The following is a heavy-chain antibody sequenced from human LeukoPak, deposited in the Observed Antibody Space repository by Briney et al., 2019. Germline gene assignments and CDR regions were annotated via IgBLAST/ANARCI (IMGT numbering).Heavy chain of an antibody. CDR3: ARVTSYGDYVTSNFDY. CDR1: GDTFSSYA. V-gene: IGHV1-69*13. Sequence: SVKVSCKASGDTFSSYAISWVRQAPGQGLEWMGGIIPIFGTANYAQKFQGRVTITADESTSTAYMELSSLRSEDTAVYYCARVTSYGDYVTSNFDYWGQGTLVTVSS. CDR2: IIPIFGTA. D-gene: IGHD4-17*01. J-gene: IGHJ4*02.